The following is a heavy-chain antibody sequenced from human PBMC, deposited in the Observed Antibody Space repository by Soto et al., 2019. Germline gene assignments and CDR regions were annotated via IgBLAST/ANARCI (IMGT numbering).Heavy chain of an antibody. Sequence: QVQLVQSGAEVKKPGSSVKVSCKASGGTFSSNTISWVRQAPGQGLEWMGRIIPILGIANYAQKFQGRVTITADKSTSTAYMELSRLRSEDTAVYYCARDQDYGDYVEYFQHWGQGTLVTVSS. CDR2: IIPILGIA. CDR3: ARDQDYGDYVEYFQH. D-gene: IGHD4-17*01. J-gene: IGHJ1*01. CDR1: GGTFSSNT. V-gene: IGHV1-69*08.